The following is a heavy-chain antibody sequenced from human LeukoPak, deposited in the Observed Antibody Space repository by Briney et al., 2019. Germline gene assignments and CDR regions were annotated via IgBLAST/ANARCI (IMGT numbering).Heavy chain of an antibody. CDR2: IYYSGST. V-gene: IGHV4-59*01. CDR3: AREGILTGTLYYGMDV. J-gene: IGHJ6*02. D-gene: IGHD3-9*01. CDR1: GGSISSYH. Sequence: SETLSLTCTVSGGSISSYHWSWIREPPGKGLEWIGDIYYSGSTNYNPSLKSRVTISVDTSKNQFSLKLSSVTAADTAVYYCAREGILTGTLYYGMDVWGQGTTVTVSS.